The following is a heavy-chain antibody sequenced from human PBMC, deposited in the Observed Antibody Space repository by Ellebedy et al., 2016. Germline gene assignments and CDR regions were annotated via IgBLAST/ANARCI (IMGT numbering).Heavy chain of an antibody. Sequence: GGSLRLXXAVSGITFRDFFMSWVRRAPGQGLEWVSTISAGGEITYFADSVRGRFTISRDNSKSTLYLQMNNLRVDDTALYYCRQGHYFDQWGQGALVTVSS. CDR3: RQGHYFDQ. J-gene: IGHJ4*02. V-gene: IGHV3-23*01. CDR2: ISAGGEIT. CDR1: GITFRDFF.